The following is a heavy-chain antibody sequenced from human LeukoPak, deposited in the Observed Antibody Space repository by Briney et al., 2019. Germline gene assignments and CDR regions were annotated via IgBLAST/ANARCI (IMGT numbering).Heavy chain of an antibody. Sequence: ASVKVSCKASGYTFTSYGISWVRQAPGQGLEWMGWISAYNGSTNYAQKLQGRVTMTTDTSTSTAYMELRSLRSDDTAVYYCARDGSRYGSGKVDYWGQGTLVTVSS. CDR3: ARDGSRYGSGKVDY. CDR2: ISAYNGST. V-gene: IGHV1-18*01. J-gene: IGHJ4*02. D-gene: IGHD3-10*01. CDR1: GYTFTSYG.